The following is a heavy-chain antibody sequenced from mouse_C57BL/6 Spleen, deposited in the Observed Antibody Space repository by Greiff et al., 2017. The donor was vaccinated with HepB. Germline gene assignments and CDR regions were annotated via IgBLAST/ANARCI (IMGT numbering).Heavy chain of an antibody. Sequence: QVQLQQPGAELVKPGASVKLSCKASGYTFTSYWMHWVKQRPGQGLEWIGMIHPNSGSTNYNEKFKSKATLTVDKSSSTAYMQLSSLTSEDSAVYYCARGTIYDGYYGWFAYWGQGTLVTVSA. CDR3: ARGTIYDGYYGWFAY. V-gene: IGHV1-64*01. D-gene: IGHD2-3*01. CDR2: IHPNSGST. J-gene: IGHJ3*01. CDR1: GYTFTSYW.